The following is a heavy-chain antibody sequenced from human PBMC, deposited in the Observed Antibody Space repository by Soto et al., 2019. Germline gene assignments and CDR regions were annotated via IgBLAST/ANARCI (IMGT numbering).Heavy chain of an antibody. Sequence: EVQLVESGGGLVQPGGSLRLSCAASGFTFSSYAMQWVRQAPGKGLEYVSVISSNGGSTYYANSVKGRFTISRDNSKNTLYLQMGSLRAEDMAVYYCARDGDGSGYRSYGFDIWGQGTMVTVSS. D-gene: IGHD5-12*01. CDR3: ARDGDGSGYRSYGFDI. CDR1: GFTFSSYA. CDR2: ISSNGGST. J-gene: IGHJ3*02. V-gene: IGHV3-64*01.